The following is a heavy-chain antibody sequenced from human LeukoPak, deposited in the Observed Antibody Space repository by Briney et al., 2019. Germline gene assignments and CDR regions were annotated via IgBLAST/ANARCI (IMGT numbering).Heavy chain of an antibody. CDR1: GYSISSGYY. CDR2: IYHSGST. CDR3: ARGVTSYSGSGSYQKFDY. Sequence: SETLSLTCTVSGYSISSGYYWGWIRQPPGKGLEWIGSIYHSGSTYYNPSLKSRVTISVDTSKNQFSLKLSSVTAADTAVYYCARGVTSYSGSGSYQKFDYWGQGTLVTVSS. J-gene: IGHJ4*02. D-gene: IGHD3-10*01. V-gene: IGHV4-38-2*02.